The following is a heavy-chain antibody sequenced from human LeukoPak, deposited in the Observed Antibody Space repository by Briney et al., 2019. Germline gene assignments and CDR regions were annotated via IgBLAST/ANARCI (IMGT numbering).Heavy chain of an antibody. CDR3: AKIAGPTYFDY. D-gene: IGHD1-26*01. Sequence: GGSLRLSCAASGFTFSSYGMHWVRQTSDKGLEWVAYITYDGTTQFYADSVKGRFAISRDNSKNTLYLQMNGLRPEDTAVYYCAKIAGPTYFDYWGQGTLVTVSS. CDR1: GFTFSSYG. J-gene: IGHJ4*02. V-gene: IGHV3-30*02. CDR2: ITYDGTTQ.